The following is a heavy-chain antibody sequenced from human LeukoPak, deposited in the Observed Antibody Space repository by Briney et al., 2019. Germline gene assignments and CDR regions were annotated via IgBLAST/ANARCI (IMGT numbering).Heavy chain of an antibody. V-gene: IGHV3-23*01. CDR1: GFTFSTYA. CDR2: ISANGAGT. J-gene: IGHJ5*02. Sequence: GGSLRLSCAASGFTFSTYAMTWVRQAPGKGLEWVSAISANGAGTYYADSMKGRFTISRDNSKNTLYLQMNSLRAEDTAVYYCAKGSTVAGNRFDPWGQGTLVTVSS. CDR3: AKGSTVAGNRFDP. D-gene: IGHD6-19*01.